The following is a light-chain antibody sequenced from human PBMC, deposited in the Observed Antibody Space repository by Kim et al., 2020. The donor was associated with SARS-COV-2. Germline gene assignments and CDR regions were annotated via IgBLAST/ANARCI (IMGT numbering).Light chain of an antibody. CDR3: QHRNRWPLT. CDR2: DTS. J-gene: IGKJ4*01. Sequence: EIVLTQSPATLSLSPGERATLSCRASQNVNNYLAWYQQKPGQAPRLLIYDTSNRATGVPARFSGSGSGTDFTLTISSLEPEDFAVYYCQHRNRWPLTFGGGTKVDIK. V-gene: IGKV3-11*01. CDR1: QNVNNY.